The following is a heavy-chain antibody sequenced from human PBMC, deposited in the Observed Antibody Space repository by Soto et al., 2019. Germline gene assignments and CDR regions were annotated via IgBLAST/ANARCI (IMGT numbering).Heavy chain of an antibody. J-gene: IGHJ6*02. Sequence: PSETLSLTCTVSGGSIRRSYWSWIRQPPGKGLEWIGYIYYSGSTYYNPSLKSRVTISVDTSKNQFSLKLSSVTAADTAVYYCAGKSLLRFLEWSTPSMDVWGQGTTVTVSS. CDR2: IYYSGST. V-gene: IGHV4-30-4*01. CDR1: GGSIRRSY. D-gene: IGHD3-3*01. CDR3: AGKSLLRFLEWSTPSMDV.